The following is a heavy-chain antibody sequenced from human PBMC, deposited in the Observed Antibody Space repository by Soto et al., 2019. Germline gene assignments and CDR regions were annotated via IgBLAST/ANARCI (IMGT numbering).Heavy chain of an antibody. J-gene: IGHJ6*02. CDR1: GFTFSSYG. V-gene: IGHV3-33*01. CDR2: IWYDGSNK. D-gene: IGHD4-4*01. CDR3: ARGAMTTVSTYYYYGMDV. Sequence: QVQLVESGGVVVQPGRSLRLSCAASGFTFSSYGMHWVRQAPGEGLEWVAVIWYDGSNKYYADSVKGRFTISRDNSKNTLYLQMNSLRAEDTAVYYCARGAMTTVSTYYYYGMDVWGQGTTVTVSS.